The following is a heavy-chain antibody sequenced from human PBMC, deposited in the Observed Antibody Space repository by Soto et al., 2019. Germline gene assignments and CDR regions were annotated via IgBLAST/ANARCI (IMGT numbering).Heavy chain of an antibody. CDR1: GFPFNTHG. Sequence: HPGGSLRLSCAASGFPFNTHGMTWVRQVPGKGLEWVSGISGGGDRTQYADGVKGRFTISRDNTKNTVDLQMTGLSAEDTATYYCARTSTYDYVWGDYRYFFDHWGQGAVVTVSS. V-gene: IGHV3-23*01. D-gene: IGHD3-16*02. CDR2: ISGGGDRT. J-gene: IGHJ4*02. CDR3: ARTSTYDYVWGDYRYFFDH.